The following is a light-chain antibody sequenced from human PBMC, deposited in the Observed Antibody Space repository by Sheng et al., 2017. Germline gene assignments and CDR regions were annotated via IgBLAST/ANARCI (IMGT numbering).Light chain of an antibody. CDR1: QTISKY. Sequence: DIQMTQSPSSLSASVGDRVTITCRAGQTISKYLNWYQQIPGKAPKLLIFAASILQNGVPSRFSGSGSGTDFTLTISSLQPEDFATYFCQQSYRFSWTFGQGTKVELK. CDR3: QQSYRFSWT. CDR2: AAS. J-gene: IGKJ1*01. V-gene: IGKV1-39*01.